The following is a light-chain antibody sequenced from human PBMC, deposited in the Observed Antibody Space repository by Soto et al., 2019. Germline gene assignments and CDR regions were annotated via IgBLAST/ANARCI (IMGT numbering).Light chain of an antibody. Sequence: QSVLTQPPSASGSPGQSVTISCTGASSDVGKYNFVSWYQQHPGKAPKLMIYDVTERPSGVPDHFSGSKSGNTASLTVSGLQAEDEADYYCTSYAGSSIPVVFGGGTKLTVL. CDR3: TSYAGSSIPVV. V-gene: IGLV2-8*01. CDR2: DVT. CDR1: SSDVGKYNF. J-gene: IGLJ2*01.